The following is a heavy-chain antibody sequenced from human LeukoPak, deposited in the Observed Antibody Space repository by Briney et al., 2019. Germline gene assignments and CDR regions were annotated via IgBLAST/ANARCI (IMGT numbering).Heavy chain of an antibody. CDR1: GFTFSSYA. J-gene: IGHJ4*02. Sequence: GGSLRLSCAASGFTFSSYAMSWVRQAPGKGLEWVSAISGSGGSTYYADSVKGRFTISRDNSKNTQYLQMNSLRAEDTAVYYCAKARYNWNDFDFDYWGQGTLVTVSS. CDR3: AKARYNWNDFDFDY. CDR2: ISGSGGST. D-gene: IGHD1-1*01. V-gene: IGHV3-23*01.